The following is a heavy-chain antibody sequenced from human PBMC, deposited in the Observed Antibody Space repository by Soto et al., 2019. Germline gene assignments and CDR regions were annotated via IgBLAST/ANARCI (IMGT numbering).Heavy chain of an antibody. D-gene: IGHD2-21*01. CDR3: ARIARPARPRWYNWFDP. J-gene: IGHJ5*02. CDR2: MNPNSGET. CDR1: GYTFNDYE. V-gene: IGHV1-8*02. Sequence: QEQLVQSAAEVKKPGASVKVSCMTSGYTFNDYEINWVRQATGQGLEWIGWMNPNSGETGYAQRFQGRVTMTTSSSLSTAYLELSSLTSDDTAVYYCARIARPARPRWYNWFDPWGQGTLVTVSS.